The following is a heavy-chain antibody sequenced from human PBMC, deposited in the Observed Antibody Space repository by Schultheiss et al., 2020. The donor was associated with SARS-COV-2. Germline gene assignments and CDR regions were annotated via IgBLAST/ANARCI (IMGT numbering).Heavy chain of an antibody. CDR2: IKSKTDGGTT. V-gene: IGHV3-15*01. CDR3: ATEVDYGDYVGDY. D-gene: IGHD4-17*01. CDR1: GFTFSSYA. Sequence: GGSLRLSCSASGFTFSSYAMHWVRQAPGKGLEWVGRIKSKTDGGTTDYAAPVKGRFTISRDDSKSIAYLQMNSLKTEDTAVYYCATEVDYGDYVGDYWGQGTLVTVSS. J-gene: IGHJ4*02.